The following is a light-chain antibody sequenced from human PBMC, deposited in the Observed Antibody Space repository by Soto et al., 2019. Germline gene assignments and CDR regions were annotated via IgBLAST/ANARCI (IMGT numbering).Light chain of an antibody. Sequence: EIVLTQSPGTLSLSPGERATLSCRASQSSIYLAWYQQKPGQAPRLLIYGASRRATGIPDRFSGSGSGTDFTLTISRLEPEDFAVYYCQQYGSSPLTFGGGTKVDIK. V-gene: IGKV3-20*01. CDR1: QSSIY. CDR2: GAS. J-gene: IGKJ4*01. CDR3: QQYGSSPLT.